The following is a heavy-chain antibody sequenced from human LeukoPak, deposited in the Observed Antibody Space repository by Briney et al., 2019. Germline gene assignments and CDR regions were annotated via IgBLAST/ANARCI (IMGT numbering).Heavy chain of an antibody. CDR1: GGSFSGYY. Sequence: SETLSLTCAVDGGSFSGYYWSWIRQPPGKGLEWIGEINHSGSTNYNPSLKSRVAISVDTSKNQFSLKLSSVTAADTAVYYCARGYFGSSGYYYRAHGSPSTLFDYWGQGTLVTVSS. J-gene: IGHJ4*02. CDR2: INHSGST. V-gene: IGHV4-34*01. CDR3: ARGYFGSSGYYYRAHGSPSTLFDY. D-gene: IGHD3-22*01.